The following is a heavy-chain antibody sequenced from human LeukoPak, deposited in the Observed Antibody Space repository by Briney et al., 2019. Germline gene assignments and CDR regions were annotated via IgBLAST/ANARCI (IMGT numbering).Heavy chain of an antibody. CDR3: ARSRGAIVDY. CDR2: TYYRSKWNN. CDR1: GDSVSSNSAA. J-gene: IGHJ4*02. V-gene: IGHV6-1*01. Sequence: SQTLSLTCAISGDSVSSNSAAWNWIRQSPSRGLEWLGRTYYRSKWNNDHALSVKSRIAVNPDTSKNQFSLQLNSVTPEDTAVYYCARSRGAIVDYWGQGTLVIVSS.